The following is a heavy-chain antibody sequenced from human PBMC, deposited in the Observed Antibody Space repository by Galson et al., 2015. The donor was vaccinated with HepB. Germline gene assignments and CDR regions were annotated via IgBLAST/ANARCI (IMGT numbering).Heavy chain of an antibody. CDR2: VTRQTHNHAT. CDR1: GFTFSDSH. D-gene: IGHD2-2*01. J-gene: IGHJ4*02. CDR3: TGLTVSCQDY. Sequence: SLRLSCAASGFTFSDSHIHCVPPASGRGLEWVPHVTRQTHNHATAYPASLTCRFTISRDDSQNMAYLQMNSLKAEDTALYYCTGLTVSCQDYWGQGTLITVSS. V-gene: IGHV3-73*01.